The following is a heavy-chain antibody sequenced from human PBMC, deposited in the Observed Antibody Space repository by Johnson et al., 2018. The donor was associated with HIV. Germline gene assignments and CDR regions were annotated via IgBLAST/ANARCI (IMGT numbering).Heavy chain of an antibody. CDR1: GFTVSSNY. J-gene: IGHJ3*01. Sequence: VHLVESGGGLVQPGGSLRLSCAASGFTVSSNYMSWVRQAPGKGLEWVSVIYSGGNTYYADSVRGRFTISRDNSRNTLYLQMNSLRAEDTAMYYCARDGESQQLPLGDAFDVWGQGTMVTVSS. CDR3: ARDGESQQLPLGDAFDV. D-gene: IGHD6-13*01. V-gene: IGHV3-66*01. CDR2: IYSGGNT.